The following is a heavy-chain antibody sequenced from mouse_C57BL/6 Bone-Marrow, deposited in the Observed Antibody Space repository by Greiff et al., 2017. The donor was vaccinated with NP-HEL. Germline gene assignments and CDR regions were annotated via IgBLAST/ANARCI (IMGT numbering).Heavy chain of an antibody. CDR2: IYPRDGST. Sequence: VNVVESGPELVKPGASVKLSCKASGYTFTSYDINWVKQRPGQGLEWIGWIYPRDGSTKYNEKFKGKATLTVDTSSSTAYMELHSLTSEDSAVYFCLDSSGYYFDYWGQGTTLTVSS. CDR1: GYTFTSYD. V-gene: IGHV1-85*01. J-gene: IGHJ2*01. D-gene: IGHD3-2*02. CDR3: LDSSGYYFDY.